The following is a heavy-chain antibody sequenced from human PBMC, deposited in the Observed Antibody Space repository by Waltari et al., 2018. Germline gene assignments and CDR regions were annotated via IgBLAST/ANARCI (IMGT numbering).Heavy chain of an antibody. D-gene: IGHD4-4*01. V-gene: IGHV1-8*03. Sequence: QVQLVQSGAEVKKPGASVKVSCKASGYTFTSYAINWVRQATGQGLEWMGWMNPNSGNTGYAQKFQGRVTITRNTSISTAYMELSSLRSEDTAVYYCARVRPFKPPGRSNAHTYYFDYWGQGTLVTVSS. J-gene: IGHJ4*02. CDR1: GYTFTSYA. CDR3: ARVRPFKPPGRSNAHTYYFDY. CDR2: MNPNSGNT.